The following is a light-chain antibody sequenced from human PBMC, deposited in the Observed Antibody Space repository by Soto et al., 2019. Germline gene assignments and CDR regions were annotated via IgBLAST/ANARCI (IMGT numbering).Light chain of an antibody. CDR2: DAS. Sequence: ESVLTQSPATLSLSPGERATLSCRASQSVSSSLAWYQQKPGQAPRLLIYDASNRATGIPARFSGSGSGTDFTLTISSLEPEDLAIYYCQQRSNWRLTFGGGTKVEIK. J-gene: IGKJ4*01. V-gene: IGKV3-11*01. CDR1: QSVSSS. CDR3: QQRSNWRLT.